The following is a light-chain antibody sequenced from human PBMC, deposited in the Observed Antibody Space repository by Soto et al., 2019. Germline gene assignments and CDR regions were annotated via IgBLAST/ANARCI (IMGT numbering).Light chain of an antibody. J-gene: IGLJ1*01. V-gene: IGLV2-8*01. CDR1: SSDVGGYNF. Sequence: QSALTQPPSASGSPGRSVTISCTGTSSDVGGYNFVSWYQQHPGKAPKLMIYDVTKRPSGVPDRFSGSKSGNTASLTVSGLRAEDEADYYCSSYAGTNNFDVFGTGTKVTVL. CDR2: DVT. CDR3: SSYAGTNNFDV.